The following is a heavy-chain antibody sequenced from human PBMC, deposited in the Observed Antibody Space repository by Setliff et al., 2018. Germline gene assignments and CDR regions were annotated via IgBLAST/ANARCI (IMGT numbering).Heavy chain of an antibody. CDR2: IIPILGIA. V-gene: IGHV1-69*10. Sequence: SVKVSCKASGGTFSSYAISWGRQAPGQGLEWMGGIIPILGIANYAQKFKGRVTITADKSTSTAYMELSSLRSEDTAVYYCARVDGYNSAFDIWGQGTMVTVSS. CDR1: GGTFSSYA. CDR3: ARVDGYNSAFDI. D-gene: IGHD5-12*01. J-gene: IGHJ3*02.